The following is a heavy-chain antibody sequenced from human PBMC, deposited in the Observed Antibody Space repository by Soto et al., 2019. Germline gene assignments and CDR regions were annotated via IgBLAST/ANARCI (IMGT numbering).Heavy chain of an antibody. Sequence: PGESLKISCQGSGYIFTKHWIAWVRQKPGKGLEWIGIIDPVDSDDRYSPSFEGQATISVDKSNNTAFLRWDKLKTSDTATYFCARRVLDPSGHYYPYKWFDSWGQGTQVTVSS. V-gene: IGHV5-51*01. D-gene: IGHD3-22*01. CDR2: IDPVDSDD. CDR1: GYIFTKHW. CDR3: ARRVLDPSGHYYPYKWFDS. J-gene: IGHJ5*01.